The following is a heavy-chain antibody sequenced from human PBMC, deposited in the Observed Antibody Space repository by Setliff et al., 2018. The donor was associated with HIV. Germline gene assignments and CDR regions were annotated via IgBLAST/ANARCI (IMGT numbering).Heavy chain of an antibody. J-gene: IGHJ4*02. V-gene: IGHV4-39*01. Sequence: KTSETLSLTCTASGGSVSDTSYYWGWIRQPPGKGLEWLANVYYSGGTYYNPSLNSRVTISVDTSRNQFSLKLTSVTAADTALYFCARLGDSGYDFRGYFDYWGQGKLVTVSS. CDR1: GGSVSDTSYY. D-gene: IGHD5-12*01. CDR2: VYYSGGT. CDR3: ARLGDSGYDFRGYFDY.